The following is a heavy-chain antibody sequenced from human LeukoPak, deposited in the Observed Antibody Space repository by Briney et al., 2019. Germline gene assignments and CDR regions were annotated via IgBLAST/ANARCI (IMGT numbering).Heavy chain of an antibody. V-gene: IGHV3-48*01. CDR2: TSSSGDTI. CDR3: ARVWGDYSNTDY. D-gene: IGHD4-11*01. Sequence: PGGSLRLSRAASGFTFSSYPMIWVRQAPGKGLECISYTSSSGDTIYYADSVKGRFTFSRDNAKNSLYLQMNSLRAEDTAVYYCARVWGDYSNTDYWGQGTLVTVSS. CDR1: GFTFSSYP. J-gene: IGHJ4*02.